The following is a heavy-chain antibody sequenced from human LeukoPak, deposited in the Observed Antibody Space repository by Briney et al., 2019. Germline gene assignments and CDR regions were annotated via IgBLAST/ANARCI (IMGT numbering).Heavy chain of an antibody. CDR1: GFTFSSYS. D-gene: IGHD6-19*01. CDR3: ARGGCSGWYGDP. Sequence: GGSLRLSCAASGFTFSSYSMNWVRQAPGKGLEWVSSISSSSSYIYYADSVKGRFTISRDNAKNSLYLQMNSLRAEDTAVYYCARGGCSGWYGDPWGQGTLVTVSS. V-gene: IGHV3-21*01. CDR2: ISSSSSYI. J-gene: IGHJ5*02.